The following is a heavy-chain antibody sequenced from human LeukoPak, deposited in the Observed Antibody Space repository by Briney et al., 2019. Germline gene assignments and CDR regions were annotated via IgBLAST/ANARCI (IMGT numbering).Heavy chain of an antibody. D-gene: IGHD3-10*01. CDR3: AKDTLRSMVRGRGYYYYGMDV. CDR2: ISYDGSNK. Sequence: PGRSLRLSCAASGFTFSSYGMHWVRQAPGKGLEWVAVISYDGSNKYYADSVKGRFTISRDNSKNSLYLQMNSLRTEDTALYYCAKDTLRSMVRGRGYYYYGMDVWGQGTTVTVSS. V-gene: IGHV3-30*18. CDR1: GFTFSSYG. J-gene: IGHJ6*02.